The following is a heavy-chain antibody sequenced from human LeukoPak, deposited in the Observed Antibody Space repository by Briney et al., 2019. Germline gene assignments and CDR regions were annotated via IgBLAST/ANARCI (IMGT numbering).Heavy chain of an antibody. D-gene: IGHD4-17*01. J-gene: IGHJ4*02. Sequence: PGGSLRLSCAASGFTVSNAWMSWVRRGPGKGVEWVGRIKSKTDGWTTDYAAAVKGRFTISRDDSKNTLYLQMNSLKTEDTAVYYCTTDVLTTVSYWGQGTLVTVSS. CDR2: IKSKTDGWTT. V-gene: IGHV3-15*01. CDR3: TTDVLTTVSY. CDR1: GFTVSNAW.